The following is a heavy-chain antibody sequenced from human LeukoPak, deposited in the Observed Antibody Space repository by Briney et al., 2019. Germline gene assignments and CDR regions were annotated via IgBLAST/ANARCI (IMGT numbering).Heavy chain of an antibody. Sequence: GGSLRLSCAASGFTFSDYYMSWIRQAPGKGLEWVSYISSSGSTIYYADSVKGRFTISRDNAKNSLYLQVNSLRAEDTAVYYCARDSLSSLIDYWGQGTLVTVSS. CDR1: GFTFSDYY. CDR3: ARDSLSSLIDY. D-gene: IGHD6-19*01. V-gene: IGHV3-11*01. CDR2: ISSSGSTI. J-gene: IGHJ4*02.